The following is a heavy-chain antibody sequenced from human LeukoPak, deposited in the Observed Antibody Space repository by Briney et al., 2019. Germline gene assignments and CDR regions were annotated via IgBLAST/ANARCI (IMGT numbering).Heavy chain of an antibody. CDR3: ARIPFDYYSSTSGYGIVVPTITFFDY. CDR1: GYSISSGYY. V-gene: IGHV4-38-2*01. D-gene: IGHD2-2*01. J-gene: IGHJ4*02. Sequence: SETLSLTCAVSGYSISSGYYWGWIRQPPGKGLEWTGSIYHSGSTYYNPSLKGRVTISIDTSKNQFSLKLSSVTAADTAVYYCARIPFDYYSSTSGYGIVVPTITFFDYWGQGTLVTVSS. CDR2: IYHSGST.